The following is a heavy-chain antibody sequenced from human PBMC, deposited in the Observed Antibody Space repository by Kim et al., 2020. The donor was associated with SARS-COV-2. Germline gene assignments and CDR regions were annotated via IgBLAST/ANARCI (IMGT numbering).Heavy chain of an antibody. V-gene: IGHV3-33*01. CDR1: GFTFSSYG. J-gene: IGHJ4*02. CDR2: IWYDGSNK. CDR3: ARDPQVGARSYFDY. Sequence: GGSLRLSCAASGFTFSSYGMHWVRQAPGKGLEWVAVIWYDGSNKYYADSVKGRFTISRDNSKNTLYLQMNSLRAEDTAVYYCARDPQVGARSYFDYWGQGTLVTVSS. D-gene: IGHD1-26*01.